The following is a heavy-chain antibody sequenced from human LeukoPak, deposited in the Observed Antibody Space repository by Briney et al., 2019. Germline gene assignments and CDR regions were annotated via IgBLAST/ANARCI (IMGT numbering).Heavy chain of an antibody. CDR1: GGSFSGYY. CDR3: ARGYCSSTSCSPYYYYGMDV. V-gene: IGHV4-34*01. Sequence: PSETLSLTCAVYGGSFSGYYWSWIRQPPGKGLEWIGEINHSGSTNCNPSLKSRVTISVDTSKNQFSLKLSSVTAADTAVYYCARGYCSSTSCSPYYYYGMDVWGQGTPVTVSS. CDR2: INHSGST. D-gene: IGHD2-2*01. J-gene: IGHJ6*02.